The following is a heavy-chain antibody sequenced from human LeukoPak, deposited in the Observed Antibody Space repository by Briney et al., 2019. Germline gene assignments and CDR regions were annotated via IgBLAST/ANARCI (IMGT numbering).Heavy chain of an antibody. Sequence: ASVKVSCKASGYTFTSYDINWVRQATGQGLEWMGWMNPNSGNTGYAQKFQGRVTMTRNTSIGTAYMELSSLRSEDTAVYYCARGYCTNGVCYFSNYYYYYGMDVWGQGTTVTVSS. V-gene: IGHV1-8*01. CDR2: MNPNSGNT. J-gene: IGHJ6*02. D-gene: IGHD2-8*01. CDR1: GYTFTSYD. CDR3: ARGYCTNGVCYFSNYYYYYGMDV.